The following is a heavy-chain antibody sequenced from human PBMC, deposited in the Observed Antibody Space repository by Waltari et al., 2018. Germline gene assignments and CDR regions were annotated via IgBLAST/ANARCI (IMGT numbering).Heavy chain of an antibody. J-gene: IGHJ4*02. D-gene: IGHD3-22*01. CDR1: GFTFSSYW. V-gene: IGHV3-7*01. CDR2: RKQDGSDN. CDR3: ARLNWDVVKAFDY. Sequence: EVQLVESGGGLVQPGGSLRLSCAASGFTFSSYWMSWVRQAPGKGLEWGANRKQDGSDNYYVDAVKGRFTISRDNAKNSLYLQMNSLRVEDTAIYYCARLNWDVVKAFDYWGQGTLVTVSS.